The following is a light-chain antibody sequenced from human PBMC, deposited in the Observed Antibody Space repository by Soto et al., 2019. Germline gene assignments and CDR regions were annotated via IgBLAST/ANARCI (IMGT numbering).Light chain of an antibody. CDR1: QVISSY. CDR3: QQLNSYPIT. Sequence: DIQMTQSPSTLSASVGDRVTITSRASQVISSYLAWYQQKKGKPPKILIYAASTLQSGVPSRFRGRRSGTEFTLTISRLQPEDFATYYCQQLNSYPITFGQGTRLEIK. CDR2: AAS. J-gene: IGKJ5*01. V-gene: IGKV1-9*01.